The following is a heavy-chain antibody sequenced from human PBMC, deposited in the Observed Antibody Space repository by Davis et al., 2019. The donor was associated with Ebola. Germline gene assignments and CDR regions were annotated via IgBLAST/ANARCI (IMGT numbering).Heavy chain of an antibody. CDR2: MNPNSGNT. CDR3: ARGRSGIYWYFDL. CDR1: GYTFTTYG. Sequence: ASVKVSCKASGYTFTTYGISWVRQATGQGLEWMGWMNPNSGNTGYAQKFQGRVTITRNTSISTAYMELSSLRSEDTAVYYCARGRSGIYWYFDLWGRGTLVTVSS. D-gene: IGHD1-14*01. J-gene: IGHJ2*01. V-gene: IGHV1-8*03.